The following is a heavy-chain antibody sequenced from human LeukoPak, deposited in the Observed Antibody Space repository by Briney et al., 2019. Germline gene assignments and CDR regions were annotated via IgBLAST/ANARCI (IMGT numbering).Heavy chain of an antibody. V-gene: IGHV3-11*04. CDR2: ISSSGGTV. J-gene: IGHJ3*02. CDR3: ARGLQLPGAFDI. Sequence: GGSLRLSCAASGFTFSDYYMSWIRQAPGKGLEGVSYISSSGGTVYYADSVKGRFTISRDNAKNSLYLQMNTLRAEDTAVYYCARGLQLPGAFDIWGQGTMVTVSS. D-gene: IGHD6-6*01. CDR1: GFTFSDYY.